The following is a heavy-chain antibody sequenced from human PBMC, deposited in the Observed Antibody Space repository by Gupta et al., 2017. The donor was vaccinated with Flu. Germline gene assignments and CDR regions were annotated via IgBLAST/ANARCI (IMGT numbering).Heavy chain of an antibody. CDR3: ARRAGIDRSGTTCSFDN. V-gene: IGHV1-8*01. CDR2: MDPNSGDA. D-gene: IGHD3-22*01. Sequence: QVQLVQSGAEVKKPGASVRASCKASGYAFNSFHINWGRQAAGQGRGWVGWMDPNSGDAGYEKKFLGRVSMSSDTSRNTAEVELWSLSYGVRAEDSCARRAGIDRSGTTCSFDNWGQGTLVTVSS. J-gene: IGHJ4*02. CDR1: GYAFNSFH.